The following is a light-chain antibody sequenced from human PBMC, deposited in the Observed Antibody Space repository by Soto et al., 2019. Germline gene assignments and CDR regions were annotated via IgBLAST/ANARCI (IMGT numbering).Light chain of an antibody. CDR1: SSDVGSYNL. CDR3: CSYAGSSTFV. CDR2: EGS. Sequence: TTTCTGTSSDVGSYNLVSWYQQHPGKAPKLMIYEGSKRPSGVSNRFSGSKSGNTASLTISGLQAEDEADYYCCSYAGSSTFVFGTGTKVTVL. J-gene: IGLJ1*01. V-gene: IGLV2-23*01.